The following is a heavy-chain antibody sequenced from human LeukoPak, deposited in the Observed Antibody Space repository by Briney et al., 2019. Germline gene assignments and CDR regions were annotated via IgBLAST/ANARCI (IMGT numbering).Heavy chain of an antibody. CDR1: GGSISSYY. CDR3: AREMRDYDYVWGSYFDP. CDR2: TYYSGSN. Sequence: SETLSLTCTVSGGSISSYYWSWIRQPPGKGLGWVGYTYYSGSNNYNPSLKSRVTISVDTSKNQFSLKLSSVTAADTAVYYCAREMRDYDYVWGSYFDPWGQGTLVTVSS. V-gene: IGHV4-59*01. D-gene: IGHD3-16*01. J-gene: IGHJ5*02.